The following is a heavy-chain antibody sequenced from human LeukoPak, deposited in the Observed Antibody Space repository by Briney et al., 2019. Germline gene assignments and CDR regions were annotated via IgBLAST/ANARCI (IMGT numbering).Heavy chain of an antibody. D-gene: IGHD3-9*01. J-gene: IGHJ3*02. CDR2: ISAYNGNT. V-gene: IGHV1-18*01. CDR1: GYSLITYG. Sequence: ASVKVSCKAAGYSLITYGISWVRQAPGQGLEWMGWISAYNGNTNYAQKLQGRVTVTTDTSTNTAYMELRSLRSAATAVYYCARERKSSYDTLTGYYKSDAFDIWGQGTMVTVSS. CDR3: ARERKSSYDTLTGYYKSDAFDI.